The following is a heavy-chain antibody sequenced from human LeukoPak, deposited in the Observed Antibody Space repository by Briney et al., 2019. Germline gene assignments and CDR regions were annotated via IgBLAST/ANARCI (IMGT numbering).Heavy chain of an antibody. J-gene: IGHJ4*02. CDR3: ARTPFFLEWLFDY. V-gene: IGHV3-9*01. Sequence: GRSLRLSCAASGFTFDDYAMHWVRQALGKGLEWVSGISWNSGSIGYADPVKGRFTISRDNAKNSLYLQMNSLRAEDTALYYCARTPFFLEWLFDYWGQGTLVTVSS. CDR1: GFTFDDYA. D-gene: IGHD3-3*01. CDR2: ISWNSGSI.